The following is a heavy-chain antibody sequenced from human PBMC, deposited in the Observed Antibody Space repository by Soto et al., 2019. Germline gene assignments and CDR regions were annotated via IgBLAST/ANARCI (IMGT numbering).Heavy chain of an antibody. CDR2: IGPESGAT. Sequence: ASVKVSCKASGYTFTGHYIHWVRQAPEQGPEWMGEIGPESGATRYAQKFQGRVTMTRDTSITTVYMELKNLSPEDTAVYYCGRGRSGQIVVFYWGQGTPVPVSS. CDR3: GRGRSGQIVVFY. J-gene: IGHJ4*02. V-gene: IGHV1-2*02. CDR1: GYTFTGHY. D-gene: IGHD1-26*01.